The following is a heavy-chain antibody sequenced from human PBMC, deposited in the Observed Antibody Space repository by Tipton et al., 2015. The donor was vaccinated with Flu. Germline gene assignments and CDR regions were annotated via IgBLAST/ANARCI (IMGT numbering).Heavy chain of an antibody. Sequence: RSLRLSCAASGFTFDDYAMHWVRQAPGKGLEWVSGISWNSGSIGYADSVKGRFTISRDNAKNSLYLQMNSLRAEDTALYYCAKVRVAITWGQGTLVTVSS. CDR3: AKVRVAIT. J-gene: IGHJ4*02. V-gene: IGHV3-9*01. D-gene: IGHD3-22*01. CDR2: ISWNSGSI. CDR1: GFTFDDYA.